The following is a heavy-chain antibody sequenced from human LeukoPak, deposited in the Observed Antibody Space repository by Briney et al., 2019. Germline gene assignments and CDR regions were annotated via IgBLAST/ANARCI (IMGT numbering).Heavy chain of an antibody. Sequence: GGSLRLSCAASGFTFSSNAMSWVRQAPGKGLEWVSGMSGSGGSTYYADSVKGRFTISRDNSKNTLYLQMNTLRAEDTAVYYCAKDREYSYVYDAFDIWGQGTLVTVSS. CDR3: AKDREYSYVYDAFDI. V-gene: IGHV3-23*01. D-gene: IGHD3-16*01. CDR1: GFTFSSNA. CDR2: MSGSGGST. J-gene: IGHJ3*02.